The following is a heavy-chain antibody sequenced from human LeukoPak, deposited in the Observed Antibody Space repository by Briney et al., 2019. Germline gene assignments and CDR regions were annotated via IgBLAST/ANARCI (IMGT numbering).Heavy chain of an antibody. V-gene: IGHV4-39*01. CDR3: ARAPGSGWELQVYYFDY. D-gene: IGHD6-19*01. J-gene: IGHJ4*02. Sequence: PSETLSLTCTVSGGSISSSSYYWGWIRQPPGKGLERIGSIYYSGSTYYNPSLKSRVTISVDTSKNQFSLKLSSVTAADTAVYYCARAPGSGWELQVYYFDYWGQGTLVTVSS. CDR1: GGSISSSSYY. CDR2: IYYSGST.